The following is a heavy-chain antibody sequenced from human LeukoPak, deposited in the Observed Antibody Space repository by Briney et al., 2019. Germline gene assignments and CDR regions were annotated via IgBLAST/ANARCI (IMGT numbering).Heavy chain of an antibody. CDR1: GFTVNSNY. D-gene: IGHD2-15*01. CDR3: ARGGGYYPIDY. J-gene: IGHJ4*02. Sequence: GGSLRLSCAASGFTVNSNYMNWVRQAPGKGLEWVSVLFSDGRTYYADSVKGRFTISRDTSKNTLYLQVNSLRAEDTAVYYCARGGGYYPIDYWGQGTLVTVSS. V-gene: IGHV3-53*01. CDR2: LFSDGRT.